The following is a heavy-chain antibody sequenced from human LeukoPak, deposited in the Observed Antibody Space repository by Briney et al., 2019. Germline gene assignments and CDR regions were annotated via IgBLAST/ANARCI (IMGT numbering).Heavy chain of an antibody. CDR1: GSSFTTYW. D-gene: IGHD3-22*01. J-gene: IGHJ4*02. CDR2: IYPGDSDT. CDR3: ARREYDSSGYYFDH. V-gene: IGHV5-51*01. Sequence: GKSLKISCKGSGSSFTTYWIGWVRPLPGKGLEWMGIIYPGDSDTRYSPSFQGQVTISADKSISTAYLQWGSLKASDTAMYYCARREYDSSGYYFDHWGQGTLVTVSS.